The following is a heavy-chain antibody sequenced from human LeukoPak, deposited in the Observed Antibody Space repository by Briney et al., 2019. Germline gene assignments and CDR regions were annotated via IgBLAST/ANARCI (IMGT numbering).Heavy chain of an antibody. CDR1: GGSISGSSYY. CDR2: IYSSGST. D-gene: IGHD2-15*01. J-gene: IGHJ4*02. V-gene: IGHV4-39*07. Sequence: PSETLSLTCTVSGGSISGSSYYWGWIRHPPGKGLEWIGNIYSSGSTYYSPSLKSRVTISRDTYKNQFSLKLNSVTAADRAVYYCARGHPSFDYWGQGTLVTVSS. CDR3: ARGHPSFDY.